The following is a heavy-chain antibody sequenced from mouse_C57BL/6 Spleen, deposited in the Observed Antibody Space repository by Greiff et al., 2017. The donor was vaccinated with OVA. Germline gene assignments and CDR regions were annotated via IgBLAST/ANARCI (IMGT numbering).Heavy chain of an antibody. V-gene: IGHV1-59*01. Sequence: QVQLQQPGAELVRPGTSVKLSCKASGYTFTSYWMHWVKQRPGQGLEWIGVIDPSDSYTNYNQKFKGKATLTVDPSSSTTYMQLSSLTSEDSAVYYCARSRITTVVVDYWGQGTTLTVSS. D-gene: IGHD1-1*01. J-gene: IGHJ2*01. CDR2: IDPSDSYT. CDR1: GYTFTSYW. CDR3: ARSRITTVVVDY.